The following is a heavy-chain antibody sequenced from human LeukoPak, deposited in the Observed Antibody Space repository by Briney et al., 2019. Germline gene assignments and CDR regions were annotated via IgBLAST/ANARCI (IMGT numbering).Heavy chain of an antibody. CDR3: AKDINVLLWFGPHY. CDR1: GFTFSSYG. J-gene: IGHJ4*02. CDR2: ISYDGSNK. Sequence: GGSLRLSCAASGFTFSSYGMHWVRQAPGKGLEWLAVISYDGSNKYYADSVKGRFTISRDNSKNTLYLQMNSLRAEDTAAYYCAKDINVLLWFGPHYWGQGTLITVSS. V-gene: IGHV3-30*18. D-gene: IGHD3-10*01.